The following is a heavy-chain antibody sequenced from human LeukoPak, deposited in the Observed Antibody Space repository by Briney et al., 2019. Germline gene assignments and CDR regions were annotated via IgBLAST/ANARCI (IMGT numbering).Heavy chain of an antibody. V-gene: IGHV3-21*01. CDR3: ARDPRWGSEEEEAPYCS. CDR1: GFTFSSYS. CDR2: ISSSSSYI. Sequence: GGSLRLSCAASGFTFSSYSMNWVRKAPGKGLEWVSSISSSSSYIYYADSVKGRFTISRDNAKNSLYLQMNSLRAEDTAVYYCARDPRWGSEEEEAPYCSWGQGTLVTVSS. D-gene: IGHD3-16*01. J-gene: IGHJ5*02.